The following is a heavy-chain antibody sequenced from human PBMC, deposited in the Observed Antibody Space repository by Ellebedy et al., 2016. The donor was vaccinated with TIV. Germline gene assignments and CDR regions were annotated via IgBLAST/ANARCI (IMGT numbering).Heavy chain of an antibody. CDR2: ISYDGSNK. Sequence: GGSLRLXXAASGFTFSSYGMHWVRQAPGKGLEWVAVISYDGSNKYYADSVKGRFTISRDNSKNTLYLQMNSLRAEDTAVYYCASDDYHGKPGGYWGQGSRVFVSP. D-gene: IGHD4-11*01. CDR1: GFTFSSYG. CDR3: ASDDYHGKPGGY. V-gene: IGHV3-30*03. J-gene: IGHJ4*02.